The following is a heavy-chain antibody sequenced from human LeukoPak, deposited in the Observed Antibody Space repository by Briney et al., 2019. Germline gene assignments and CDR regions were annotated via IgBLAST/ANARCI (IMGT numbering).Heavy chain of an antibody. CDR3: ANLWHILPGYLAY. J-gene: IGHJ4*02. D-gene: IGHD3-9*01. CDR2: ISGSGGST. V-gene: IGHV3-23*01. Sequence: GGSLRLSCAASGFTFSSYAMSWVRQAPGKGLEWVSAISGSGGSTYYADSVKGRFTMSRDNSKNTLYLQMNSLRAEDTAVYYCANLWHILPGYLAYWGQGTLVTVSS. CDR1: GFTFSSYA.